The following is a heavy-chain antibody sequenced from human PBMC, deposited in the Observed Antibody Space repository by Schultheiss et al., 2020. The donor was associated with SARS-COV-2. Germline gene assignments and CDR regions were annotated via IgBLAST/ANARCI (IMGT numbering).Heavy chain of an antibody. CDR2: IYYSGST. J-gene: IGHJ6*02. Sequence: SETLSLTCTVSGGSISSSSYYWGWIRQPPGKGLEWIGYIYYSGSTNYNPSLKSRVTISVDTSKNQFSLKLSSVTAADTAVYYCARVVPIPWADYYYYGMDVWGQGTTVTVSS. D-gene: IGHD2-2*02. CDR1: GGSISSSSYY. CDR3: ARVVPIPWADYYYYGMDV. V-gene: IGHV4-61*05.